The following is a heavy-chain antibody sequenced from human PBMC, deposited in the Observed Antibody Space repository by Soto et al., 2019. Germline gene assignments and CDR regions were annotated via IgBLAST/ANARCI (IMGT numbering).Heavy chain of an antibody. CDR2: IYWDDDT. CDR1: GFSLSSTRMA. V-gene: IGHV2-5*02. CDR3: AHIVVAGLGYYFDY. Sequence: QITLKESGPTLVTPTQTLTLTCTFSGFSLSSTRMAVGWIRQPPGKALEWLALIYWDDDTRYSPFLKSRLTITKDTSKNHVVLTMSKMDPVDTARYYCAHIVVAGLGYYFDYWGHGTLVTVSS. D-gene: IGHD6-19*01. J-gene: IGHJ4*01.